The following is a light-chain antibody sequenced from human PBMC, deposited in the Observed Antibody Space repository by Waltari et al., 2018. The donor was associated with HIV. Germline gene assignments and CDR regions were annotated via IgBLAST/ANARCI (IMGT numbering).Light chain of an antibody. CDR1: SSDGGGYNS. CDR3: SSYTSSSTLV. Sequence: QSALTQPASVSGSPGQSTTISCTGTSSDGGGYNSVSWSQQHPGKAPKLMIYDVSNRPSGVSNRFSGSKSGNTASLTISGLQAEDEADYYCSSYTSSSTLVFGGGTKLTVL. V-gene: IGLV2-14*03. J-gene: IGLJ2*01. CDR2: DVS.